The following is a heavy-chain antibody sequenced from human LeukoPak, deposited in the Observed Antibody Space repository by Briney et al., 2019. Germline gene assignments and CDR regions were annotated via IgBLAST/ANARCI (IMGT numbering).Heavy chain of an antibody. Sequence: GGSLRLSCAASGFTFSSYEMNWVRQAPGKGLEWVSYISSSGSTIYYADSVKGRFTISRDNAKNSLYLQMNSLRAEDTAVYYCARGYSSGWYSDYWGQGTLVTVSS. J-gene: IGHJ4*02. CDR2: ISSSGSTI. D-gene: IGHD6-19*01. V-gene: IGHV3-48*03. CDR3: ARGYSSGWYSDY. CDR1: GFTFSSYE.